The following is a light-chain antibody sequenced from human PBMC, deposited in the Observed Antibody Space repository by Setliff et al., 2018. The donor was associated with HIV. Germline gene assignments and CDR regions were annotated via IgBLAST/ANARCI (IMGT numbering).Light chain of an antibody. V-gene: IGLV2-8*01. CDR2: GVF. CDR3: SSYAGSNNVV. CDR1: RSDIWTYDL. J-gene: IGLJ2*01. Sequence: QSVLTQPASVSGSPGQSSTISCTGTRSDIWTYDLVSWYRQYPGKAPKLIIYGVFHRPSGVPDRFSGSKSGNTASLTVSGLQAEDEADYYCSSYAGSNNVVFGGGTQLTVL.